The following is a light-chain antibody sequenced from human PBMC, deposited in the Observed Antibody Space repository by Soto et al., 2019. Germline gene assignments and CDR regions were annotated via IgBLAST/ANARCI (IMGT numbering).Light chain of an antibody. Sequence: LSHPLLTLSLPPGETATLSCRASQSVSNNYLAWYQQKPGQAPRLLIYGASNRATGIPDRFSGSGSGTDFTLTISRLQPEDFAVYYCQQYGSSGTFGQGTKVDIK. CDR3: QQYGSSGT. V-gene: IGKV3-20*01. J-gene: IGKJ1*01. CDR1: QSVSNNY. CDR2: GAS.